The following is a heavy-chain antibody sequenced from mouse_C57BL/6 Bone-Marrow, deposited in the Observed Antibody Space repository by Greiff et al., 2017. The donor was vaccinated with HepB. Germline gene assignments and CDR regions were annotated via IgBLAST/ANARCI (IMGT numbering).Heavy chain of an antibody. CDR2: INYDGSST. Sequence: EVQVVESEGGLVQPGSSMKLSCTASGFTFSDYYMAWVRQVPEKGLEWVANINYDGSSTYYLDSLKSRFIISRDNAKNILYLQMSSLKSEDTATYYCAREDYYGSSAWFAYWGQGTLVTVSA. V-gene: IGHV5-16*01. J-gene: IGHJ3*01. D-gene: IGHD1-1*01. CDR3: AREDYYGSSAWFAY. CDR1: GFTFSDYY.